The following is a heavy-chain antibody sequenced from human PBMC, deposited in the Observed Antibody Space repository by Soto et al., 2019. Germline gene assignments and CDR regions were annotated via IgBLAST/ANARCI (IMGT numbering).Heavy chain of an antibody. CDR2: ISGSGGST. Sequence: GGSLRLSCAASGFTFSSFAMSWVRQAPGKGLEWVSAISGSGGSTYYADSVKGRFTISRDNSKNTLYLQMNSLRAEDTAVYYCAKPRRYCSSTSCPLSYYYYYMDVWGKGTTVTVSS. CDR3: AKPRRYCSSTSCPLSYYYYYMDV. J-gene: IGHJ6*03. V-gene: IGHV3-23*01. CDR1: GFTFSSFA. D-gene: IGHD2-2*01.